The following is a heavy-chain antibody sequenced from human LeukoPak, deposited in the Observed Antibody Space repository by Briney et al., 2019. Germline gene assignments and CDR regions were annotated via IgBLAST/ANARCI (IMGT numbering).Heavy chain of an antibody. V-gene: IGHV3-15*01. Sequence: GGSLRLSCAASGFTFSNAWMSWVRQAPGKGLEWVGRIKSKIDGGTTDYGAPVKGRFTISRDDSKNTLYLQMNSLKSEDTAVYYCTTIRGFCSGRSCLGYWGQGTLVTVSS. J-gene: IGHJ4*02. CDR2: IKSKIDGGTT. CDR3: TTIRGFCSGRSCLGY. CDR1: GFTFSNAW. D-gene: IGHD2-15*01.